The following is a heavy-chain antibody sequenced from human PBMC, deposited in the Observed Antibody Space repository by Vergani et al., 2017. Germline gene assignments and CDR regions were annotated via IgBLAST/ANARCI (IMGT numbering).Heavy chain of an antibody. Sequence: DVQLVESGGDLVQPGGSLRLSCAASGFTFSSYSMNWVRQAPGKGLEWISYISPTSDTIYYADVVRGRFTISRDNAKNSLYLEMNSLRVEDTGVYFCARSLVAGKGCYWVQGTRVAVSS. J-gene: IGHJ4*02. V-gene: IGHV3-48*01. D-gene: IGHD6-19*01. CDR2: ISPTSDTI. CDR1: GFTFSSYS. CDR3: ARSLVAGKGCY.